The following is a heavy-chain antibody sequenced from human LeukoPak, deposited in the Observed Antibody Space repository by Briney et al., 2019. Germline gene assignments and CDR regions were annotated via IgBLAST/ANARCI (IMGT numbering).Heavy chain of an antibody. Sequence: SVKVSCKASGGTFSSYAISWVRQAPGQGLEWMGGIIPIFGTASYAQKFQGRVTITADKSTSTAYMELSSLRSEDTAVYYCAREKRDYDILTGYFRSARYFDLWGRGTLVTVSS. J-gene: IGHJ2*01. V-gene: IGHV1-69*06. D-gene: IGHD3-9*01. CDR3: AREKRDYDILTGYFRSARYFDL. CDR1: GGTFSSYA. CDR2: IIPIFGTA.